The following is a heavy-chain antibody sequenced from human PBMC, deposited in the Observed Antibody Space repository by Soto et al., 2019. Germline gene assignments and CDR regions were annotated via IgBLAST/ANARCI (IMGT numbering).Heavy chain of an antibody. CDR3: ARDRSSGWSLFDY. CDR2: IIPIFGTE. V-gene: IGHV1-69*01. J-gene: IGHJ4*02. Sequence: QMQLVQSGAEVKKPGSSVKVSCKASGGSFSSYAISWVRQAPGQGLEWMGGIIPIFGTEDYAQNFQGRVTITADESTSTAYMELSSLRSEDTAVYYCARDRSSGWSLFDYWGQGTLVTVSS. CDR1: GGSFSSYA. D-gene: IGHD6-19*01.